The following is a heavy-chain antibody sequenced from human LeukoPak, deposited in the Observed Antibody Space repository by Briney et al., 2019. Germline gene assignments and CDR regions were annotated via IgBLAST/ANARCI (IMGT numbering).Heavy chain of an antibody. D-gene: IGHD3-10*01. Sequence: GGSLRLSCAASGFTFSSYGMHWVRQAPGKGLEWVAFIRYDGSNKYYADSVKGRFTISSDNSKNTLYLQMNSLRAEDTAVYYCARSAYYYGSGSLPDAFDIWGQGTMVTVSS. V-gene: IGHV3-30*02. J-gene: IGHJ3*02. CDR1: GFTFSSYG. CDR2: IRYDGSNK. CDR3: ARSAYYYGSGSLPDAFDI.